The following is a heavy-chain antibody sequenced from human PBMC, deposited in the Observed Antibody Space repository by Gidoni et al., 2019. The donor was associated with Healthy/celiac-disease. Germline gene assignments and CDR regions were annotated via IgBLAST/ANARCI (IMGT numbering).Heavy chain of an antibody. V-gene: IGHV3-23*01. CDR2: IGGSDGST. J-gene: IGHJ4*02. D-gene: IGHD3-10*01. CDR1: GFTFKSYA. Sequence: EVQLLESGGGLVQPGGSLRLSCAASGFTFKSYAMSWVRQAPGKGLEWVSAIGGSDGSTYYADSVKGRLTISRENSKNTLYLQMNSLRVEDTAVYYCAKRPSAMVRGWGYFDYWGQGTLVTVSS. CDR3: AKRPSAMVRGWGYFDY.